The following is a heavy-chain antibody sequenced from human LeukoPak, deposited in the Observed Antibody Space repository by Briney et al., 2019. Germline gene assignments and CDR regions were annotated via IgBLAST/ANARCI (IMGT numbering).Heavy chain of an antibody. V-gene: IGHV3-21*01. J-gene: IGHJ4*02. CDR2: ISSSSSYI. Sequence: PGGSLRHSCAASGFTFSSYSMNWVRQAPGKGLEWVASISSSSSYIYYADSVKGRFTISRDNAKNSLYLQMNSLRAEDTAVYYCARRAVTNVDYWGQGTLVTVSS. D-gene: IGHD4-17*01. CDR3: ARRAVTNVDY. CDR1: GFTFSSYS.